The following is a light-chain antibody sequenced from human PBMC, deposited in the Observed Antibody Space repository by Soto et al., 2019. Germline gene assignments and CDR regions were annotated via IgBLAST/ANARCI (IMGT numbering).Light chain of an antibody. V-gene: IGKV3-15*01. Sequence: ELVFTQSPGTLSLSPGERATLSCRASQSVCSSNLAWYQQKPGQAPRLLIYGASTRATGIPARFSGSGSGTEFTLTISSLQSEDFAVYYCQQYNNWPRTFGQGTKVDIK. CDR2: GAS. CDR1: QSVCSSN. CDR3: QQYNNWPRT. J-gene: IGKJ1*01.